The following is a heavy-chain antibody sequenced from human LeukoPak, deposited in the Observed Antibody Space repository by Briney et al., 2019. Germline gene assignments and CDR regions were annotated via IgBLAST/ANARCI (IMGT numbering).Heavy chain of an antibody. Sequence: GGSLRLSCAASGLTFSSYAMHWVRQAPGKGLEWVAVISYDGSNKYYADSVKGRFTISRDNSKNTLYLQMNSLRAEDTAVYYCARGRAYDFWSGYYSGDAFDIWGQGAMVTVSS. J-gene: IGHJ3*02. D-gene: IGHD3-3*01. CDR3: ARGRAYDFWSGYYSGDAFDI. CDR2: ISYDGSNK. CDR1: GLTFSSYA. V-gene: IGHV3-30-3*01.